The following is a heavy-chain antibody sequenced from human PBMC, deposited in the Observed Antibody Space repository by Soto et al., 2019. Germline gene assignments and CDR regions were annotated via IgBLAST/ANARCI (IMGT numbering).Heavy chain of an antibody. CDR3: ARVHVMVVAGSTFDY. V-gene: IGHV4-38-2*02. D-gene: IGHD6-19*01. J-gene: IGHJ4*01. CDR2: IYHGGTT. CDR1: CYSISSGSY. Sequence: SETLSLTCTVSCYSISSGSYWAWIRQPPGKGPEWIASIYHGGTTFYNPSLKSRITISVDTSNNQFSLKLTSVTAADTAVYYCARVHVMVVAGSTFDYWGHGTLVTVSS.